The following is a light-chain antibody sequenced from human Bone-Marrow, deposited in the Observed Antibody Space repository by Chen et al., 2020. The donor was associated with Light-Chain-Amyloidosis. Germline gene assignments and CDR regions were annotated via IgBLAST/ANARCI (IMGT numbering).Light chain of an antibody. CDR3: QKYGSSPGT. J-gene: IGKJ1*01. Sequence: EIVLTQSPGTLSLSPGERATLSCRASQSVRSSYLAWYQQKPGQAPRLLIYGASISATGIPDRFSGSGSGTDFTLTISRLEPEDVAVYYCQKYGSSPGTFGQGIKVEIK. CDR2: GAS. V-gene: IGKV3-20*01. CDR1: QSVRSSY.